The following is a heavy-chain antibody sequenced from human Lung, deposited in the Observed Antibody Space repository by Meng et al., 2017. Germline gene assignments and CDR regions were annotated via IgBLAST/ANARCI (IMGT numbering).Heavy chain of an antibody. CDR1: GYNFPDYY. J-gene: IGHJ4*02. V-gene: IGHV1-2*06. CDR3: ARDEDISAAGKLFGDY. CDR2: INPKSGDT. Sequence: QVQLLNLGATLKKPGASGKVSCKPSGYNFPDYYIHWVRRAPGQGLEWMGRINPKSGDTHYAQKFQARVTMTGDTSISTAYMELSGLRSDDTAMYYCARDEDISAAGKLFGDYWGQGTLVTVSS. D-gene: IGHD6-25*01.